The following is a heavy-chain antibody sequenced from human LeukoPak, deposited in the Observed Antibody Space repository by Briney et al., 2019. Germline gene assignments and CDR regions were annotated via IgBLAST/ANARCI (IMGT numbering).Heavy chain of an antibody. CDR2: ISSNGGST. CDR1: GFTFSSYA. J-gene: IGHJ4*02. Sequence: GGSLRLSCAASGFTFSSYAMHWVRQAPGKGLEYVSAISSNGGSTYYANSVKGRFTISRDNSKNTLYLQMNSLRAEDTAVYYCAKDLGGGSYFDYWGQGTLVTVSS. D-gene: IGHD3-16*01. CDR3: AKDLGGGSYFDY. V-gene: IGHV3-64*01.